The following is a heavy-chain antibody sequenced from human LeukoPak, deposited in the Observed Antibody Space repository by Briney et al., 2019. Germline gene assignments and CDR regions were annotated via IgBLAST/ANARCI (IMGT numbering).Heavy chain of an antibody. V-gene: IGHV1-8*01. J-gene: IGHJ5*02. CDR3: ARGYYDSSGPDH. D-gene: IGHD3-22*01. CDR1: GYTFTSSD. CDR2: MNPNSGNT. Sequence: ASVKVSCKASGYTFTSSDINWVRQATGQGLEWMGWMNPNSGNTGYAQKFQGRVTMTRNTSISTAYMELSSLRSEDTAVYYCARGYYDSSGPDHWGQGTLVTVSS.